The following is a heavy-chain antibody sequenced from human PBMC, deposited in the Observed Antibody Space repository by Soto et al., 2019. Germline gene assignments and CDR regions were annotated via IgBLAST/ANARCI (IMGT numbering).Heavy chain of an antibody. CDR1: GGSFSGYY. CDR3: ARRYGSFFDI. V-gene: IGHV4-34*01. J-gene: IGHJ3*02. Sequence: SETLSLTCAVYGGSFSGYYWSWIRRPPGKGLEFIGETHHSRGTNYNPSLRSRVTMSLDKSKNQLSLILYSVTAADTGVYYCARRYGSFFDIWGQGTMVTVSS. D-gene: IGHD3-10*01. CDR2: THHSRGT.